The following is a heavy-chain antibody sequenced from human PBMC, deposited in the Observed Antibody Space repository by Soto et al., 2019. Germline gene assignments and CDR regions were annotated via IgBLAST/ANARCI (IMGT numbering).Heavy chain of an antibody. J-gene: IGHJ6*02. Sequence: GGSLRLSCAASGFTFSSYSMNWVRQAPGKGLEWVSSISSSSSYIYYADSVKGRFTISRDNAKNSLYLQMNSLRAEDTAVYYCARDLFGDSSGYYSYYYYYGMDVWGQGTTVTASS. CDR2: ISSSSSYI. V-gene: IGHV3-21*01. CDR1: GFTFSSYS. D-gene: IGHD3-22*01. CDR3: ARDLFGDSSGYYSYYYYYGMDV.